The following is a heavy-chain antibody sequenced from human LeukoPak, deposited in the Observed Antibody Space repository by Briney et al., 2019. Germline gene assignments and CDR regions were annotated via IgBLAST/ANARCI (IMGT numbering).Heavy chain of an antibody. Sequence: PGGSLRLSCAASGFTFSTYSMNWVRQAPGKGLEWIGEISDNGRTHTNLSLESRVTVSIDTSKNQFSLRLTSVTAADRAVYYCARCVKAKVVQSRCYYDSWGQGTLVTVSS. V-gene: IGHV4-34*01. D-gene: IGHD2-15*01. CDR1: GFTFSTYS. CDR2: ISDNGRT. CDR3: ARCVKAKVVQSRCYYDS. J-gene: IGHJ4*02.